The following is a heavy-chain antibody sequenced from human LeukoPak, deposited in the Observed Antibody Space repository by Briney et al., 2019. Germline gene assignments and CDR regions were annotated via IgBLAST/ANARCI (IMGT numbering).Heavy chain of an antibody. D-gene: IGHD3-10*01. V-gene: IGHV4-59*01. Sequence: PSETLSLTCTVSGGSISSYYWSWIRQPPGKGLEWIGYIYYSGSTNYNPSLKSRVTISVDTSKNQFSLKLSSVTAADTAVYYCARACVTYYYGSGSYCTWGQGTLVTVSS. J-gene: IGHJ5*02. CDR2: IYYSGST. CDR1: GGSISSYY. CDR3: ARACVTYYYGSGSYCT.